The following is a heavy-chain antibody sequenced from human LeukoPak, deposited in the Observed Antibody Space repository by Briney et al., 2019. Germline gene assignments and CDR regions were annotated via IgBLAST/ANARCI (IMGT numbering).Heavy chain of an antibody. CDR3: ARGDLDTVVVVAATPGGLDY. CDR1: GGSINSYY. D-gene: IGHD2-15*01. J-gene: IGHJ4*02. CDR2: IYYSGST. V-gene: IGHV4-59*01. Sequence: PSETLSLTCTVSGGSINSYYWSWIRQPPGKGLEWIGYIYYSGSTNYNPSLKSRVTISVDTSKNQFSLRLSSVTAADTAVYFCARGDLDTVVVVAATPGGLDYWGQGALVTVSS.